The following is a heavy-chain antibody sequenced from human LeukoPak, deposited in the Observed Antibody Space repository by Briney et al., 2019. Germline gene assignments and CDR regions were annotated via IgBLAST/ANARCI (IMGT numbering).Heavy chain of an antibody. J-gene: IGHJ4*02. CDR1: GFTFSNAW. Sequence: GGSLRLSCAASGFTFSNAWMSWVRQAPGKGLEWVGRIKSKTDGGTTDYAAPVKGRFTIPRDDSKNTLYLQMNSLKTEDTAVYYCTTVIYDSSGYPRVCYFDYWGQGTLVTVSS. V-gene: IGHV3-15*01. D-gene: IGHD3-22*01. CDR3: TTVIYDSSGYPRVCYFDY. CDR2: IKSKTDGGTT.